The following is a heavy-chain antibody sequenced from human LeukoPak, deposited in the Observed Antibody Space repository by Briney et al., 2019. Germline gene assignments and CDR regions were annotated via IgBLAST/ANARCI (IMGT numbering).Heavy chain of an antibody. D-gene: IGHD6-13*01. CDR1: GDSVSSNSAA. V-gene: IGHV6-1*01. J-gene: IGHJ6*02. Sequence: SQTLSLTCAISGDSVSSNSAAWNWIRQSPSRGLEWLGRTYYRSKWYNDYAVSVKSRITINPDTSKNQFSLQLNSVTPEDTAVYYCARDSSSRYARDPYYYGMDVWGQGTTVTVSS. CDR2: TYYRSKWYN. CDR3: ARDSSSRYARDPYYYGMDV.